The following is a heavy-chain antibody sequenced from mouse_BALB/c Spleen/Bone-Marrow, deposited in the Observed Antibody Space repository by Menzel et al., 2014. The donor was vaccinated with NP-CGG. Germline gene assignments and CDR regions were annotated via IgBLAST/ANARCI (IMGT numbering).Heavy chain of an antibody. D-gene: IGHD2-14*01. V-gene: IGHV1-7*01. Sequence: VHLVESGAEPAKPGASVKMSCKASGYTFTSYWMHWVKQRPGQGLEWIGYIDPSTGYTEYNQKFKDKATLTADKSSSTAYMQLSSLTSEDSAVYYCARYYRYDGFAYWGQGTLVTVSA. CDR2: IDPSTGYT. CDR3: ARYYRYDGFAY. CDR1: GYTFTSYW. J-gene: IGHJ3*01.